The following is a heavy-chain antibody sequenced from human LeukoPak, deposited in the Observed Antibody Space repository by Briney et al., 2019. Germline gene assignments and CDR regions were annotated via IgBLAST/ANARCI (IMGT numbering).Heavy chain of an antibody. V-gene: IGHV4-61*02. CDR3: ARDLQSLHSSGWYQTLDY. CDR1: GDPVRSASYY. D-gene: IGHD6-19*01. CDR2: IYTSESI. J-gene: IGHJ4*02. Sequence: SQTLSLTCTVSGDPVRSASYYWSWIRQPAGKGLEWIGRIYTSESIYYNPSLKSRVTMSLDTSRNQISLKLSSVTAADTAVYYCARDLQSLHSSGWYQTLDYWGQGTLVTVSS.